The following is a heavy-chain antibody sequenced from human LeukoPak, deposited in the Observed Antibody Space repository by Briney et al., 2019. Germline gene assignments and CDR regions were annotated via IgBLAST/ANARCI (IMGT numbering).Heavy chain of an antibody. Sequence: ASVKVSCKASGYIFTGYYIHWVRQAPGQGLEWMGWINPHSGDTNYAQKFQGRVTMARDTSISTAYMELSRLRSDDTAVYYCARDRDYYDSIGYYYEGGSLGYWGQGTLVTVSS. J-gene: IGHJ4*02. CDR2: INPHSGDT. CDR1: GYIFTGYY. V-gene: IGHV1-2*02. D-gene: IGHD3-22*01. CDR3: ARDRDYYDSIGYYYEGGSLGY.